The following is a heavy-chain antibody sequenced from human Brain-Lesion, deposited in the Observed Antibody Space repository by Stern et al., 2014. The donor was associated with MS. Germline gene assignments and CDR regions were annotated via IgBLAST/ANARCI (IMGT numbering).Heavy chain of an antibody. Sequence: QLVESGGVVVQPGGSLRLSCAASGFTFDDSAMPWVRQAPGKGLEWVSLIAWDGSSTSYTDSVKGRFSISRDKRKSFLYLQMNSLRPEDTALCYCAGGLGFWGRGTLVTVSS. CDR2: IAWDGSST. J-gene: IGHJ4*02. CDR3: AGGLGF. CDR1: GFTFDDSA. V-gene: IGHV3-43D*03. D-gene: IGHD2-21*01.